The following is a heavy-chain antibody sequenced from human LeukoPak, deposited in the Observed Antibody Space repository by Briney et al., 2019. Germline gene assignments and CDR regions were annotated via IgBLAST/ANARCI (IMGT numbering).Heavy chain of an antibody. CDR2: IYHGGAT. CDR3: VRRGYTLVPL. D-gene: IGHD2-8*02. Sequence: PSETLSLTRTVSVGSLTIIDSYWVWVRQPPGNGLEWVGSIYHGGATYYNPALRSRLAISADASKNQFSVKLTSVTAADTAVYYCVRRGYTLVPLWGQGTLVTVSS. CDR1: VGSLTIIDSY. V-gene: IGHV4-39*01. J-gene: IGHJ4*02.